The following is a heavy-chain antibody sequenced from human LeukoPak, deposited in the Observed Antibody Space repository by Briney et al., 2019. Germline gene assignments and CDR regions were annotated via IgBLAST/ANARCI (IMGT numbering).Heavy chain of an antibody. Sequence: PGGSLGLSCAASGFTLTSSSMHWVRQAAGERQVCVSRIHPNGNTTAYADSVKGRFTTTRNNAKNTLYLQMNSLRADDTAVYYCAHYDDSGYSDYWGQGTLVAASS. CDR2: IHPNGNTT. V-gene: IGHV3-74*01. CDR3: AHYDDSGYSDY. D-gene: IGHD3-22*01. J-gene: IGHJ4*02. CDR1: GFTLTSSS.